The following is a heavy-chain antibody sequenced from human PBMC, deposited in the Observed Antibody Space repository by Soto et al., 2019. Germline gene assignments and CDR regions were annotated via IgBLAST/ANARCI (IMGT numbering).Heavy chain of an antibody. Sequence: SETLSLTCSVSGASISNDYWSWIRQPAGKGLEWIGRLYRRGSPDYNPAINSRVILSADTSKNQFSLKLSSVTAAETAVYYCVSAREQHGEQSYYAMHLWGQRTTVRVS. V-gene: IGHV4-4*07. D-gene: IGHD6-25*01. CDR3: VSAREQHGEQSYYAMHL. J-gene: IGHJ6*02. CDR1: GASISNDY. CDR2: LYRRGSP.